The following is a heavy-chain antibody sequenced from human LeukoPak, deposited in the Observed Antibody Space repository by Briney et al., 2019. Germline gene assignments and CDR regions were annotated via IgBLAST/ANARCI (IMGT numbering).Heavy chain of an antibody. Sequence: GGSLRLSCAASGFSLSAYWMTWVRQAPGKGLEWVSYISSSSNTIKYADSVKGRFTISRDNAKNSLYLQMNSLRAEDTAVYYCAREAVTFDYWGQGTLVTVSS. D-gene: IGHD6-19*01. CDR1: GFSLSAYW. J-gene: IGHJ4*02. V-gene: IGHV3-48*01. CDR2: ISSSSNTI. CDR3: AREAVTFDY.